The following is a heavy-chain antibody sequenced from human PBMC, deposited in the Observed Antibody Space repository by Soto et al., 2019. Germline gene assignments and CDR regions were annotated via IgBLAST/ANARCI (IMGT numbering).Heavy chain of an antibody. CDR3: ARDNGLETSD. D-gene: IGHD3-16*01. Sequence: SETLSLICPLPCASSTSSSSYWGWIRQPPGKGLEWIGSIFYSGSTYYNPSLKSRVTISVDTSKNRFSLRLSSVTAADTAVYWCARDNGLETSDLGQGTRVT. J-gene: IGHJ4*02. V-gene: IGHV4-39*02. CDR1: CASSTSSSSY. CDR2: IFYSGST.